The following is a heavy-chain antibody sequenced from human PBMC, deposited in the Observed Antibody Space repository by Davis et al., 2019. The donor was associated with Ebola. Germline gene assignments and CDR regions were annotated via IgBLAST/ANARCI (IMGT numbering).Heavy chain of an antibody. CDR1: GGSLRGHY. Sequence: SETLSLTCAVYGGSLRGHYWSWFRQPPGKGLEWIGEINHSGTTNYDPSLKGRVTISVTTSKNQFSLKVTSVTAADTAVYYCVGQNIAARHFQHWGPGTLVTVSS. D-gene: IGHD6-6*01. CDR2: INHSGTT. V-gene: IGHV4-34*01. J-gene: IGHJ1*01. CDR3: VGQNIAARHFQH.